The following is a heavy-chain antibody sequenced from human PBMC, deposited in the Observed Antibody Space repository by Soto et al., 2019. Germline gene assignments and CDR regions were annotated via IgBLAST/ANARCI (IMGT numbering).Heavy chain of an antibody. CDR1: GYTFNNYG. CDR3: ARHRNFFDY. Sequence: QDQLVQSGAEVKKPGASVKVSCKASGYTFNNYGITWVRQAPGQGLEWMGWISPYNGHTNYAQKLQGRVTMTTDTSTSAAYMELRSLRSDDTAVYYCARHRNFFDYWGQGTLVTVSS. CDR2: ISPYNGHT. V-gene: IGHV1-18*01. J-gene: IGHJ4*02.